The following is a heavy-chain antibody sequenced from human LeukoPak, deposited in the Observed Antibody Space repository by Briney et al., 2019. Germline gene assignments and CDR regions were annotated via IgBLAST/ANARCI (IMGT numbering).Heavy chain of an antibody. Sequence: PGGSLRLSCAVSGFNFSTYWMSWVRQAPGKGLEWVANMNQDGSEKYYVDSLKGRFTISRDNAKNSLYLQMNRLRAEDTAVYYCARDPPGLEVAGYDYWGQGTLVTVSS. CDR3: ARDPPGLEVAGYDY. CDR2: MNQDGSEK. CDR1: GFNFSTYW. J-gene: IGHJ4*02. V-gene: IGHV3-7*01. D-gene: IGHD6-19*01.